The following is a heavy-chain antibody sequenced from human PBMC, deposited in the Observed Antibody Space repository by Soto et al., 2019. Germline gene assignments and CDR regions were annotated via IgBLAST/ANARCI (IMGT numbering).Heavy chain of an antibody. CDR1: GGSVSSGSYY. CDR3: ASNSYSSSWTSIDY. CDR2: IYYSGST. J-gene: IGHJ4*02. Sequence: NPSETLSLTCTVSGGSVSSGSYYWSWIRQPPGKGLEWIGYIYYSGSTNYNPSLKSRVTISVDTSKNQFSLKLSSVTAADTAVYYCASNSYSSSWTSIDYWGQGTLVTVSS. D-gene: IGHD6-13*01. V-gene: IGHV4-61*01.